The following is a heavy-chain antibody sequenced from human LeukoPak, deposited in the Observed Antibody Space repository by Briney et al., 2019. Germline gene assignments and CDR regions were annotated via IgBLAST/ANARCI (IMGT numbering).Heavy chain of an antibody. CDR1: GYTFTSYG. V-gene: IGHV1-18*01. CDR3: AREVVYDSGGYYSDY. Sequence: ASVKVSCKASGYTFTSYGISWVRQAPGQGLEWMGWISAYNGNTNYAQKLQGRVTMTTDTSTSTAYMELRSLRSDDTAVYYCAREVVYDSGGYYSDYWGQGTLVTVSS. D-gene: IGHD3-22*01. J-gene: IGHJ4*02. CDR2: ISAYNGNT.